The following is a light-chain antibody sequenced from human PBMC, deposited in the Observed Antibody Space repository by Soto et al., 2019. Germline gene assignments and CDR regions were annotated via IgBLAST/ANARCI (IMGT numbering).Light chain of an antibody. J-gene: IGKJ1*01. Sequence: EIVMTQSPVTLSVSPGERATLSCRASQSVSSNLAWYQQKPGQAPSLLIYGAFTRATGIPARFSGTGCGKEFTLTISSLQSEDFALYYCQQYNDWPLTFGQGTKVDI. CDR1: QSVSSN. CDR2: GAF. CDR3: QQYNDWPLT. V-gene: IGKV3-15*01.